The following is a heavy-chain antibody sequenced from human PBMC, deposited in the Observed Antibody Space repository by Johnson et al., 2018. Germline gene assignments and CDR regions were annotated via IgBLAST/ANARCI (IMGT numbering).Heavy chain of an antibody. Sequence: EQLQESGGGLVPPGGSMKLSCAASGFTFSGSAMHWVRQASGKGLEWVGSIRSKANSYATAYAASVKGRFTIPRYDSKNTAYLQMNSLQNEDTAVYYCTSEGHWGQGTLVTVSS. CDR3: TSEGH. CDR1: GFTFSGSA. J-gene: IGHJ1*01. CDR2: IRSKANSYAT. V-gene: IGHV3-73*02.